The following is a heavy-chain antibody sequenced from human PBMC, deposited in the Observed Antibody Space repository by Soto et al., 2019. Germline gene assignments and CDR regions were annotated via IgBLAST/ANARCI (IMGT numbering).Heavy chain of an antibody. J-gene: IGHJ6*02. V-gene: IGHV3-21*01. CDR2: ISSSSSYI. CDR3: ARVVDYYDPYYYYGMDV. Sequence: GRSLRLDCAAAVRTVSSYSMNWVRQDQGKGLEWVSSISSSSSYIYYADSVKGRFTISRDNAKNSLYPQMNSLRAEDTAVYYYARVVDYYDPYYYYGMDVWGQGT. CDR1: VRTVSSYS. D-gene: IGHD3-22*01.